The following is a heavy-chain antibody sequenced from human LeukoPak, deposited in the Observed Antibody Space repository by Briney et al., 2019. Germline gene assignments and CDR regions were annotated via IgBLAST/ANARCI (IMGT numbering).Heavy chain of an antibody. CDR1: GGSFSGYY. D-gene: IGHD3-10*01. CDR2: INHSGST. CDR3: ARRGYYYYGMDV. J-gene: IGHJ6*04. V-gene: IGHV4-34*01. Sequence: SETLALTCAVYGGSFSGYYWSWIRQPPGKGLEWIGEINHSGSTNYNPSLKSRVTISVDTSKNQFSLKLSSVTAADTAVYYCARRGYYYYGMDVWGEGTTVTVSS.